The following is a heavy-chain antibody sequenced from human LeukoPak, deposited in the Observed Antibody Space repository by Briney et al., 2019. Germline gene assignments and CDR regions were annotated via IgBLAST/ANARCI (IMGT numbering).Heavy chain of an antibody. Sequence: PSETLSLTCTVSGGSISSGGYYWSWIRQHPGKGLEWIGYIYYSGSTYYNPSLKSRVTISVDTSKNQFSLKLSSVTAADTAVYYCARAFRKYSSSSVRPYYYYGMDVWGQGTTVTVSS. D-gene: IGHD6-6*01. V-gene: IGHV4-31*03. J-gene: IGHJ6*02. CDR3: ARAFRKYSSSSVRPYYYYGMDV. CDR2: IYYSGST. CDR1: GGSISSGGYY.